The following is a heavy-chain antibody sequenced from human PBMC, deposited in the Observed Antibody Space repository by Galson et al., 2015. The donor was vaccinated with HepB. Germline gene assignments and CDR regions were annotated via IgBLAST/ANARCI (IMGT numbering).Heavy chain of an antibody. CDR1: GFIFSSYW. D-gene: IGHD3-16*01. CDR2: INTDGSNI. Sequence: SLRLSCAAYGFIFSSYWMHWVRQVPGKGLVWVSRINTDGSNIGYVDSVKGRFNVARDNAKNTVYLQMNSLGAEDTAVYYCVMYRAAWGSYCDMWGQGTLVTVS. CDR3: VMYRAAWGSYCDM. V-gene: IGHV3-74*01. J-gene: IGHJ4*02.